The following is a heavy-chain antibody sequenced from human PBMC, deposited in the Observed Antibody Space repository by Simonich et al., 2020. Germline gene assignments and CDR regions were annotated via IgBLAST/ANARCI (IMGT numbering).Heavy chain of an antibody. D-gene: IGHD6-13*01. J-gene: IGHJ4*02. CDR3: ARERAAAGEAFDY. Sequence: QVQLVESGGGVVQPGRSLRLSCAASGFTFSSYGMHWVRQAPGKGQECGDVIWYDESKKYYADSGKGRFTISRDNSKNTLYLQMNSLRAEDTAVYYCARERAAAGEAFDYWGQGTLVTVSS. CDR2: IWYDESKK. CDR1: GFTFSSYG. V-gene: IGHV3-33*01.